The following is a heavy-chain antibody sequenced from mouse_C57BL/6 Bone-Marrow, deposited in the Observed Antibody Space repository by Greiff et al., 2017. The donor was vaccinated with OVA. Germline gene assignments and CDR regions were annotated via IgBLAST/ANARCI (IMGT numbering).Heavy chain of an antibody. CDR1: GFNIKDDY. J-gene: IGHJ3*01. CDR2: IDPENGDT. Sequence: VQLKESGAELVRPGASVKLSCTASGFNIKDDYMHWVKQRPEQGLEWIGWIDPENGDTEYASKFQGKATITADTSSNTAYLQLSSLTSKDTAVYYCTTSLYDGYYVGFAYWGQGTLVTVSA. D-gene: IGHD2-3*01. V-gene: IGHV14-4*01. CDR3: TTSLYDGYYVGFAY.